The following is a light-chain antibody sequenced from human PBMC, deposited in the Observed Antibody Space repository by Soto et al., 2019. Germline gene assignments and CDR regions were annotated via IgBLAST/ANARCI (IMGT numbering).Light chain of an antibody. CDR3: QQLNTNPFT. CDR2: AAS. V-gene: IGKV1-9*01. Sequence: DIQLTQSPSLLSASVGDRVTITCRASQGISSYLAWYQQKPGKAPKLLIYAASTLQSGVPSRFSGSESGTEFPLTISSLQTEDFATDYCQQLNTNPFTFGGGTKVEIK. CDR1: QGISSY. J-gene: IGKJ4*01.